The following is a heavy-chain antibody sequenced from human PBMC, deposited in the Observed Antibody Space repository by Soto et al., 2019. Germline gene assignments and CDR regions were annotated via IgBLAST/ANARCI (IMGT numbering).Heavy chain of an antibody. V-gene: IGHV1-8*01. CDR3: ARDCKQLVRDWFDP. CDR2: MNPNSGNT. CDR1: GYTFTSYD. D-gene: IGHD6-13*01. J-gene: IGHJ5*02. Sequence: ASVKVSCKASGYTFTSYDINWVQQATGQGLEWMGWMNPNSGNTGYAQKFQGRVTMTRNTSISTAYMELSSLRSEDTAVYYCARDCKQLVRDWFDPWGQGTLVTVSS.